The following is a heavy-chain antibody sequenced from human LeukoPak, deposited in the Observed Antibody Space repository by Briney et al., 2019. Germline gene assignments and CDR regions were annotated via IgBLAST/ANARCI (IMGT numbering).Heavy chain of an antibody. CDR1: GFTFSSYS. V-gene: IGHV3-21*01. Sequence: KPGGSLRLSCAASGFTFSSYSMNWVRQAPGKGLEWASSISSSSSYIYYADSVKGRFTISRDNAKNSLYLQMNSLRAEDTAVYYCARDANIVVVPAAMGWYDYWGQGTLVTVSS. D-gene: IGHD2-2*01. CDR3: ARDANIVVVPAAMGWYDY. CDR2: ISSSSSYI. J-gene: IGHJ4*02.